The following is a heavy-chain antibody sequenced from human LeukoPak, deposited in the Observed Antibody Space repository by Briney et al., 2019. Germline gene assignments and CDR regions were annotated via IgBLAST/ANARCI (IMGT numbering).Heavy chain of an antibody. J-gene: IGHJ4*02. Sequence: SETLSLTCTVSGGSISSSSYYWGWIRQPPGKGLEWIGSIYYSGSTYYNPSLKSRVTISVDTSKNQFSLKLSPVTAADTAVYYCARSVVVPAFYYFDYWGQGTLVTVSS. CDR2: IYYSGST. V-gene: IGHV4-39*07. CDR3: ARSVVVPAFYYFDY. CDR1: GGSISSSSYY. D-gene: IGHD2-2*01.